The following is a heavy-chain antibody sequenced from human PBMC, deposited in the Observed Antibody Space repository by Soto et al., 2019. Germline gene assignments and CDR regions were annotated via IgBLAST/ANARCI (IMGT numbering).Heavy chain of an antibody. D-gene: IGHD1-26*01. CDR1: GFSFTTYV. CDR2: ISHDGSYK. J-gene: IGHJ3*02. V-gene: IGHV3-30*03. CDR3: ATGFLSIVGTTLPRDAFNI. Sequence: QVQLVESGGGVVQPGRSLRLACAASGFSFTTYVMHWVRQAPGKRLEWVAVISHDGSYKYYGEGAKGRFTISRDTSKNAVDLEMNSLRQEDTAVYYGATGFLSIVGTTLPRDAFNIWGQGTMVTVSS.